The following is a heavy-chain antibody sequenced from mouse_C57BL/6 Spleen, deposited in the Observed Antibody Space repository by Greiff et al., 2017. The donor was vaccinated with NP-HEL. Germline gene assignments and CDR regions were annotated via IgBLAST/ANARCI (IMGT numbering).Heavy chain of an antibody. Sequence: VQLQQSGAELVMPGASVKLSCKASGYTFTSYWMHWVKQRPGQGLEWIGEIDPSDSYTNYNQKFKGKSTLTVDKSSSTAYMQLSSLTSEDSAVYYCARGTYYSNQYYFDYWGQGTTLTVSS. J-gene: IGHJ2*01. V-gene: IGHV1-69*01. CDR1: GYTFTSYW. D-gene: IGHD2-5*01. CDR3: ARGTYYSNQYYFDY. CDR2: IDPSDSYT.